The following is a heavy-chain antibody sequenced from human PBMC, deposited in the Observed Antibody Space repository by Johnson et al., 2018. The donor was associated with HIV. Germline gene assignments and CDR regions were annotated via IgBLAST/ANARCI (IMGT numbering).Heavy chain of an antibody. V-gene: IGHV3-13*01. J-gene: IGHJ3*02. CDR2: IGSAGDT. CDR3: ARGPSVVTLHAFDS. D-gene: IGHD4-23*01. CDR1: GFTFSDYD. Sequence: VQLVESGGGWVKPGGSLRLSCAASGFTFSDYDMHWVRQATGEGLEWVSAIGSAGDTYYPGSVKGRFTISRENAKNSLYLQMNSLRAGDTAVYYCARGPSVVTLHAFDSWGQGTMVTVSS.